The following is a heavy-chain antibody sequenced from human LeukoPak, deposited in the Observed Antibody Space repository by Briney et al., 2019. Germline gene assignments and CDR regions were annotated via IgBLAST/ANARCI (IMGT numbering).Heavy chain of an antibody. J-gene: IGHJ4*02. CDR2: IYYSGST. CDR1: GGSISSYY. V-gene: IGHV4-59*01. CDR3: ARGRQQSSD. Sequence: SETLSLTCTASGGSISSYYWSWIRQPPGEGLEWIGYIYYSGSTNYNPSLKSRVTISVDTSKDQFSLKLSSVTAADTAVYYCARGRQQSSDWGQGTLVTVSS. D-gene: IGHD3-22*01.